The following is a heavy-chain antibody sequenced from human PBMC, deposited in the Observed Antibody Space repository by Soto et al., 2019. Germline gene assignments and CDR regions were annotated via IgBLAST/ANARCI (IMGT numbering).Heavy chain of an antibody. CDR3: ARGIVTVTSDAFDI. Sequence: ASVKVSCKASGYTFTTYGIRWVRQAPGRGLEWMGWSSAYSGNTKYAQKLQGRVTMTTDTSTSTAYMELRSLRSDDTAVYYCARGIVTVTSDAFDIWGQGTMVTVSS. D-gene: IGHD4-17*01. V-gene: IGHV1-18*01. J-gene: IGHJ3*02. CDR2: SSAYSGNT. CDR1: GYTFTTYG.